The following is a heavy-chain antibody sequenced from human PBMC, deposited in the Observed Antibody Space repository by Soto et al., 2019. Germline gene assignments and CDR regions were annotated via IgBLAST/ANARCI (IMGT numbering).Heavy chain of an antibody. CDR1: GGSFSGYY. CDR2: INHSGVT. J-gene: IGHJ6*02. Sequence: SETLSLTCAVYGGSFSGYYWSWIRQPPGKGLEWIGEINHSGVTNYKPSLKRRVTISVDTSKNQFSLQLKSVTAADTALYYCARFSGSYFYAMDVWGQGSTVTVSS. CDR3: ARFSGSYFYAMDV. D-gene: IGHD6-19*01. V-gene: IGHV4-34*01.